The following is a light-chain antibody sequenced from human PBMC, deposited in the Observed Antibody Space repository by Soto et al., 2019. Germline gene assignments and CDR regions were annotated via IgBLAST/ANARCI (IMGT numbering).Light chain of an antibody. CDR3: QSYDSSLSGSV. J-gene: IGLJ3*02. CDR2: GNN. V-gene: IGLV1-40*01. Sequence: SVLTQPPSVSGAPGQRVTISCTGSSSNIGAIYDVHWYQQVPGTAPKVLIFGNNKRPSGVPDRFSGSKSGTSASLAITGLQAEDEADYYCQSYDSSLSGSVFGGGTKLTVL. CDR1: SSNIGAIYD.